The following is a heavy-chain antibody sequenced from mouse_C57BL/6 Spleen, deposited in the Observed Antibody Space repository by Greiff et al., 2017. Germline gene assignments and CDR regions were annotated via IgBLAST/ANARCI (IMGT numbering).Heavy chain of an antibody. V-gene: IGHV5-9-1*02. CDR1: GFTFSSYA. D-gene: IGHD4-1*01. CDR3: TRDGRTGNFDY. CDR2: ISSGGDYI. J-gene: IGHJ2*01. Sequence: EVKVVESGEGLVKPGGSLKLSCAASGFTFSSYAMSWVRQTPEKRLEWVAYISSGGDYIYYADTVKGRFTISRDNARNTLYLQMSSLKSEDTAMYYCTRDGRTGNFDYWGQGTTLTVSS.